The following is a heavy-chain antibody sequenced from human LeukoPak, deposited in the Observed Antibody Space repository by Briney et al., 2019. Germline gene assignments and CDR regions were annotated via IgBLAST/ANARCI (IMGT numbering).Heavy chain of an antibody. CDR1: GYTFTIFG. CDR2: IGAYNGDT. D-gene: IGHD2-15*01. CDR3: TRDHCSGDNCPSFDY. V-gene: IGHV1-18*04. J-gene: IGHJ4*02. Sequence: GASVTVSCKPSGYTFTIFGISWVRQAPGQGVEWMGWIGAYNGDTNYAQKFQGRVTMTTDTSTSTAYTDLRSLRSDDTAVYYCTRDHCSGDNCPSFDYWGQGTLVTVSS.